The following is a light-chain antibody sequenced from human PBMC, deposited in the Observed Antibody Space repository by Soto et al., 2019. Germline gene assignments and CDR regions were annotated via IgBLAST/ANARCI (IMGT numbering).Light chain of an antibody. V-gene: IGLV2-11*01. Sequence: ALTQPRSVSGSPGQSFTISCTGTSSDVGGYNYVSWYQQHPGKAPKLMIYDVSKRPSGVPDRFSGSKSGNTASLTISGLQAEDEADYYCCSYAGSYTSKVFGTGTKVTVL. J-gene: IGLJ1*01. CDR2: DVS. CDR1: SSDVGGYNY. CDR3: CSYAGSYTSKV.